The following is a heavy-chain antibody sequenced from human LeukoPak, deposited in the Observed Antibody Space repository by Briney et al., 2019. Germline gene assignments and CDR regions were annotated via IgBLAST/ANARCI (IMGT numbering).Heavy chain of an antibody. CDR2: IYYSGST. CDR1: GGSISSSSYY. Sequence: PSETLSFTCTVSGGSISSSSYYWGWIRQPPGKGLEWIGSIYYSGSTNYNPSLKSRVTISVDTSKNQFSLKLSSVTAADTAVYYCARADYYDSSGYSVFDYWGQGTLVTVSS. J-gene: IGHJ4*02. V-gene: IGHV4-39*07. D-gene: IGHD3-22*01. CDR3: ARADYYDSSGYSVFDY.